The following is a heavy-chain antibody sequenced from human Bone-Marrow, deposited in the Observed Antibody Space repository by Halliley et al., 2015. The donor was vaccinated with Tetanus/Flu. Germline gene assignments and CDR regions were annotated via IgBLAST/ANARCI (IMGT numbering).Heavy chain of an antibody. Sequence: QLVQSGAEVKEPGESLKISCKGSGYSFTNFWIGWVRQMPGKGLEWMGIIYPGDSDTTYGPSFQGQVTISADKSINTAYLQWSSLQASDTAMYYWARCIGARPWSDYWGQGTLVTVSS. CDR1: GYSFTNFW. D-gene: IGHD6-6*01. CDR2: IYPGDSDT. J-gene: IGHJ4*02. CDR3: ARCIGARPWSDY. V-gene: IGHV5-51*03.